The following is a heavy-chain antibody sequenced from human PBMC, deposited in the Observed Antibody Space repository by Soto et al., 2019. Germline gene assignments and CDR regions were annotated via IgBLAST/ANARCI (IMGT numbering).Heavy chain of an antibody. D-gene: IGHD6-13*01. V-gene: IGHV3-23*01. Sequence: EVEVLESGGGLVQPGGSLRLSCADSGFTFSAYVMSWVRQAPGKGLEWVSSITSSGGGTYYADSVKGRFTVSRDNSKNTVNLQMNSLSDEDTAVYYCAKLTAAWGQGTLVTVSA. J-gene: IGHJ4*02. CDR3: AKLTAA. CDR2: ITSSGGGT. CDR1: GFTFSAYV.